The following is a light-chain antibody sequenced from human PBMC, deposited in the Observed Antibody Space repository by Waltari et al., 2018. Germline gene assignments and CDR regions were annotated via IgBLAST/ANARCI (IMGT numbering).Light chain of an antibody. V-gene: IGLV2-14*03. CDR3: SSYIDSSTLEL. Sequence: QSALTQPASVSGSPGQSITISCTGTSSDIGGYNYVSWYQQVPGKAPKLIIYDVSNRPSGVSGRCSGSKSGNTASLTISGLQAEDEANYYCSSYIDSSTLELFGGGTSLTVL. CDR2: DVS. J-gene: IGLJ2*01. CDR1: SSDIGGYNY.